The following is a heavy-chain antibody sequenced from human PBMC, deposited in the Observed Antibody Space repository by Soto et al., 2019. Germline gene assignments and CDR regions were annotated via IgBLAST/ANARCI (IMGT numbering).Heavy chain of an antibody. CDR3: ARDGGGDAFIYYYYGMDV. D-gene: IGHD3-10*01. Sequence: PGGSLRLSCAASGFIFSSYTMNWVRPAPGKGLEWVSVILYDGNNIYYADSVKGRFTISRDNSKNTLYLQMNSLRAEDTAVYYCARDGGGDAFIYYYYGMDVWGQGTTVTVSS. V-gene: IGHV3-30*04. CDR2: ILYDGNNI. CDR1: GFIFSSYT. J-gene: IGHJ6*02.